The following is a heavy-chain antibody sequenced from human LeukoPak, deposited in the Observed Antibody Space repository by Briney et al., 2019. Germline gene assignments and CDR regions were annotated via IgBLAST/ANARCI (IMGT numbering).Heavy chain of an antibody. V-gene: IGHV3-30*03. CDR3: ASRGLVTIFGVVSPRYYFDY. D-gene: IGHD3-3*01. Sequence: PGGSLRLSCAASGFTFSSYGMHWVRQAPGKGLEWVAVISYDGSNKYYADSVKGRFTISRDNSKNTLYLQMNSLRAEDTAVYYCASRGLVTIFGVVSPRYYFDYWGQGTLVTVSS. CDR1: GFTFSSYG. J-gene: IGHJ4*02. CDR2: ISYDGSNK.